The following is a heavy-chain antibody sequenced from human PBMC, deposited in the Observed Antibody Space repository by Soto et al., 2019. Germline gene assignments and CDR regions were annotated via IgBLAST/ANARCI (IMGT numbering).Heavy chain of an antibody. D-gene: IGHD3-3*01. V-gene: IGHV3-30-3*01. CDR1: GFTFSSYA. J-gene: IGHJ4*02. CDR2: ISYDGSNK. Sequence: QVQLVESGGGVVKPGRSLRLSCAASGFTFSSYAMHWVRQAPGKGLEWVAVISYDGSNKYYADSVKGRFTISRDNSKNTLYLQMYSLRAEDTAVYYCARGLEMATSDFDYWGQGTLVTVSS. CDR3: ARGLEMATSDFDY.